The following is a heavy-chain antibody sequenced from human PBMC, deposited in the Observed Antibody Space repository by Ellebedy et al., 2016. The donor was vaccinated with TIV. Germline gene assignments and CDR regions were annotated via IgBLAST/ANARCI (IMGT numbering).Heavy chain of an antibody. CDR3: ARQNYDILTGYYKERVWFDP. CDR1: GGSISSSSYY. V-gene: IGHV4-39*01. Sequence: GSLRLXCTVSGGSISSSSYYWGWIRQPPGKGLEWIGSIYYSGSTYYNPSLKSRVTISVDTSKNQFSLKLSSVTAADTAVYYCARQNYDILTGYYKERVWFDPWGQGTLVTVSS. D-gene: IGHD3-9*01. J-gene: IGHJ5*02. CDR2: IYYSGST.